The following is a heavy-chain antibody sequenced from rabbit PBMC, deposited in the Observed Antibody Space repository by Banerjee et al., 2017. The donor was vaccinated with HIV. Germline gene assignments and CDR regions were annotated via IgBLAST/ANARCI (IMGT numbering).Heavy chain of an antibody. CDR3: ARHVNGMDL. J-gene: IGHJ6*01. CDR1: GFSFSSSYY. Sequence: QSLEESGGDLVKPGASLTLTCTASGFSFSSSYYMCWVRQAPGKGLEWIACMDAGSSGSTNYASWAKGRFTISKTSSTTVTLQMTSLTAADTATYFCARHVNGMDLWGQGTLVTVS. V-gene: IGHV1S40*01. CDR2: MDAGSSGST.